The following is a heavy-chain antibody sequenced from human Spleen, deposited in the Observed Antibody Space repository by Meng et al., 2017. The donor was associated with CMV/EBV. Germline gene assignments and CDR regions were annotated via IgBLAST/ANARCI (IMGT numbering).Heavy chain of an antibody. CDR2: ISYDGNNK. V-gene: IGHV3-30*04. D-gene: IGHD1-7*01. CDR1: GFTFSSYA. Sequence: GESLKISCAASGFTFSSYAVHWVRQAPGKGLEWVAVISYDGNNKYYADSVKGRFTISRDISKSTLYLQMNSLRVEDTAVYYCARGNGWNYAVEDCWGQGTLVTVSS. J-gene: IGHJ4*02. CDR3: ARGNGWNYAVEDC.